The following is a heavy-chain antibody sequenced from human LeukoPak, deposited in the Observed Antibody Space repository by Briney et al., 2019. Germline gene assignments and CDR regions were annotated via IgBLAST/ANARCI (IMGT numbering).Heavy chain of an antibody. CDR2: IKSSTDGGTT. CDR1: GFTFHGAW. Sequence: GGSLRLSCAASGFTFHGAWMAWVRQAPGKGLEWVGRIKSSTDGGTTFYATPVKDRFTISRDDSKNTLYLQMNSLKTEDTAFYYCATDKPSYASGRNLWGQGTLVTVSS. CDR3: ATDKPSYASGRNL. V-gene: IGHV3-15*01. J-gene: IGHJ5*02. D-gene: IGHD3-10*01.